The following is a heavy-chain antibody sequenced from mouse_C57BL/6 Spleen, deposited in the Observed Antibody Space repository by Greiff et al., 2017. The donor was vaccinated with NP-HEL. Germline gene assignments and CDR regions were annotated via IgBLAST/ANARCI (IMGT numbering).Heavy chain of an antibody. V-gene: IGHV1-80*01. Sequence: LQQSGASVTISCKASGYAFSSYWMNWVKQRPGKGLEWIGQIYPGDGDTNYNGKFKGKATLTADKSSSTAYMQLSSLTSEDSAVYFCARGSWDYGSSSDYWGQGTTLTVSS. D-gene: IGHD1-1*01. J-gene: IGHJ2*01. CDR1: GYAFSSYW. CDR2: IYPGDGDT. CDR3: ARGSWDYGSSSDY.